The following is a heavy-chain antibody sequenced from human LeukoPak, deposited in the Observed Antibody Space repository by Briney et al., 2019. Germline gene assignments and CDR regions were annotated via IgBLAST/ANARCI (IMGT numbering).Heavy chain of an antibody. CDR3: ARETNFYDSRGYYYVAEYFQH. CDR2: INHSGST. Sequence: SSETLFLTCAVYGGSFSGYYWSWIRQPPGKGLEWIGGINHSGSTNYNPSLKSRVTISVDTSKNQFSLKLSSVTAADTAVYYCARETNFYDSRGYYYVAEYFQHWGQGTLVTVSS. D-gene: IGHD3-22*01. V-gene: IGHV4-34*01. CDR1: GGSFSGYY. J-gene: IGHJ1*01.